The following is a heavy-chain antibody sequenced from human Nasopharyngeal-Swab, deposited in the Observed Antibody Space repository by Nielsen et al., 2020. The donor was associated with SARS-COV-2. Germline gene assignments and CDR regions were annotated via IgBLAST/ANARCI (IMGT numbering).Heavy chain of an antibody. CDR1: GYTFKSFA. J-gene: IGHJ6*02. CDR3: AVDYGDYDSYYGMDV. Sequence: ASVKVFCKASGYTFKSFAVNWVRQAPGQGLEWMGWISAYNGNTNYAQNLQGRVTMTTDTSTSTVYMELRSLRSDDTAVYYCAVDYGDYDSYYGMDVWGQGTTVTVSS. D-gene: IGHD4-17*01. V-gene: IGHV1-18*01. CDR2: ISAYNGNT.